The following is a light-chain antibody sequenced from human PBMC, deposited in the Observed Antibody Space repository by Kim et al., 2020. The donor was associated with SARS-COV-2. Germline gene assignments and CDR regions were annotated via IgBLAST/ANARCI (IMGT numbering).Light chain of an antibody. CDR3: SSYTDTNTLL. Sequence: RSVAISCTGTGSNLGEYNSLAWFQQHPRKAPKLVIYAVSNRPSGVSNRFSGSKSGYTASLTISTLQTEDEADYFCSSYTDTNTLLFGGGTQLTVL. CDR1: GSNLGEYNS. J-gene: IGLJ2*01. CDR2: AVS. V-gene: IGLV2-14*03.